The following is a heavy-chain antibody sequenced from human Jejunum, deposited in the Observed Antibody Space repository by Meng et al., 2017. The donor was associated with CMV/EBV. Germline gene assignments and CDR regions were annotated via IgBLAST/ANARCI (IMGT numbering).Heavy chain of an antibody. V-gene: IGHV4-61*01. Sequence: QVPLQESGPGLVKPSETLSLTCSVSGDSVTGYNYWTWIRQPPGKGLEWIGNLYYAGKAIYKPSLQSRVTISVDTSKNQISLKVTSVTAADTAIYYCARGRGYDYGDSWGQGTLVTVSS. CDR1: GDSVTGYNY. J-gene: IGHJ5*02. CDR2: LYYAGKA. CDR3: ARGRGYDYGDS. D-gene: IGHD5-12*01.